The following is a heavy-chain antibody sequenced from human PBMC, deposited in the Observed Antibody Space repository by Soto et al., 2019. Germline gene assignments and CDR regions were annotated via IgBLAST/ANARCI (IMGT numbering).Heavy chain of an antibody. V-gene: IGHV3-48*02. CDR2: ISISSSTI. CDR3: ERGDSSVHLFDY. CDR1: GFTFSTYN. D-gene: IGHD3-22*01. Sequence: EVQLVESGGGLVQPGGSLRLSCAASGFTFSTYNMNWVRQAPGKGLEWVSYISISSSTIYYADSVKGRFTISRDNAKNSLYLQMNRLRDEDTAVYDYERGDSSVHLFDYWGQGTLVTVSS. J-gene: IGHJ4*02.